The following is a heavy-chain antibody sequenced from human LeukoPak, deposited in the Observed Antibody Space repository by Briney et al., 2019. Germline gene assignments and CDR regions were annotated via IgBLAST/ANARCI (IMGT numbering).Heavy chain of an antibody. V-gene: IGHV1-2*02. D-gene: IGHD3-3*01. CDR2: INPNSGGT. J-gene: IGHJ3*01. CDR3: ARDHQPRRFWSGYYSS. Sequence: APVKVSCKASGYTFTGYYMHWVRQAPGQGLEWMGWINPNSGGTNYAQKFQGRVIMTRDTSISTAYMELSRLRSDDTAVYYCARDHQPRRFWSGYYSSWGQGTMVTVSS. CDR1: GYTFTGYY.